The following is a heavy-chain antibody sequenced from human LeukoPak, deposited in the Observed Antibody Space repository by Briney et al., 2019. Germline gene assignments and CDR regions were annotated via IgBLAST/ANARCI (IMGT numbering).Heavy chain of an antibody. V-gene: IGHV3-23*01. Sequence: GGSLRLSCAASGFIFSDFDMSWVRQAPGKGLEWVSAISHSGRSTYYADSVKGRFTISRDNSKNTLYLEMNSLRADDTAVYYCAKSGGLSGSGRLAMDVWGQGTTVTVSS. J-gene: IGHJ6*02. CDR2: ISHSGRST. CDR3: AKSGGLSGSGRLAMDV. CDR1: GFIFSDFD. D-gene: IGHD3-10*01.